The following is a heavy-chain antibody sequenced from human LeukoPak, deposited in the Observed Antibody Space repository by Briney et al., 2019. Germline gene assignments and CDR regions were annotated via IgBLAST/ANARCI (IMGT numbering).Heavy chain of an antibody. CDR3: VRDLILVWTPGDDFDF. V-gene: IGHV3-74*01. J-gene: IGHJ4*02. D-gene: IGHD3-16*01. CDR1: GFPLSRYW. Sequence: GGSLRLSCTVSGFPLSRYWMHWVRQAPGKGLEWVSRIDEKGGVRTYADSVKGRFTVSRDNAKQTVYLQMNNLEVGDTAIYYCVRDLILVWTPGDDFDFWGQGTLVTVSS. CDR2: IDEKGGVR.